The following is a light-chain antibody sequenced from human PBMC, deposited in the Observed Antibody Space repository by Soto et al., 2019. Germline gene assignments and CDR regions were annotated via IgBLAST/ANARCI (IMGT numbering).Light chain of an antibody. Sequence: EIQMTQSPSTLSASLGDRFTITCRASQSISIWLAWYQQKPGKAPKLLIYDASSLESGVPSRFSGSGSGTEFTLTISSLQPDDFATYYCQQYNSLWTLGQGPKVDI. CDR3: QQYNSLWT. V-gene: IGKV1-5*01. CDR2: DAS. CDR1: QSISIW. J-gene: IGKJ1*01.